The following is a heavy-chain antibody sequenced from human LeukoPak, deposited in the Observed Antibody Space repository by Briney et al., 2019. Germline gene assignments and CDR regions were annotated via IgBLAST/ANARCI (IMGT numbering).Heavy chain of an antibody. Sequence: GGSLRLSCAASGFTFSSYAMSWVRRAPEKWLEWVSAISGSGDSTYYADSVKGRFSISRDDSKNTVHLQMNSLRAEDTAVYYCAKVDCSSTSCYKWGQGTLVTVSS. CDR3: AKVDCSSTSCYK. J-gene: IGHJ4*02. CDR2: ISGSGDST. D-gene: IGHD2-2*01. V-gene: IGHV3-23*01. CDR1: GFTFSSYA.